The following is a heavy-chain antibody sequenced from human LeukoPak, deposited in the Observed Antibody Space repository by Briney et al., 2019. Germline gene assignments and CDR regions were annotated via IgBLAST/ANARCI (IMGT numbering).Heavy chain of an antibody. Sequence: GGSLRLSCAASGFTFSSYAMSWVRQAPGKGLEWVSAISGSGGSTYYADSVKGRFTTSRDNSKNTLYLQMNSLRAEDTAVYYCAKEGGTMIVVVIYYFDYWGQGTLVTVSS. D-gene: IGHD3-22*01. CDR3: AKEGGTMIVVVIYYFDY. CDR1: GFTFSSYA. V-gene: IGHV3-23*01. CDR2: ISGSGGST. J-gene: IGHJ4*02.